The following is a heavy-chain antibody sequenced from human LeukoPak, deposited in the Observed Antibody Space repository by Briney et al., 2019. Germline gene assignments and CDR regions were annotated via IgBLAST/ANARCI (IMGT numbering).Heavy chain of an antibody. V-gene: IGHV3-9*01. CDR2: ISWNSGSI. CDR1: GLTFDDYA. CDR3: AKESTWNWFDP. J-gene: IGHJ5*02. Sequence: GGSLRLSCAASGLTFDDYAMHRVRQAPGKGLEWVSGISWNSGSIGYADSVKGRFTISRDNAKNSLYLQMNSLRAEDTALYYCAKESTWNWFDPWGQGTLVTVSS.